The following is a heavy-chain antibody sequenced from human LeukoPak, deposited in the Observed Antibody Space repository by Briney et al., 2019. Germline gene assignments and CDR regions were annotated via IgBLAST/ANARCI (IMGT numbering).Heavy chain of an antibody. CDR2: IYTSGST. V-gene: IGHV4-4*08. J-gene: IGHJ5*02. CDR1: GGSISSYY. CDR3: ARAFGVVINGGWFDP. D-gene: IGHD3-3*01. Sequence: SETLSLTCTVSGGSISSYYWSWIRQPPGKGLEWIGRIYTSGSTYYNPSLKSRVTISVDTSKNQFSLSLSSVTAADTAMYYCARAFGVVINGGWFDPWGQGTLVTVSS.